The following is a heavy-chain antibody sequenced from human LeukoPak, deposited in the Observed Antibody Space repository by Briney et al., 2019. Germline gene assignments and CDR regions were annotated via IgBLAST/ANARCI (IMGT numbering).Heavy chain of an antibody. Sequence: SGTLSLTCTVSGYSISSGYYWGWIRQPPGKGLEWIGSIYHSGSTYYNPSLKSRVTISVDTSKNQFSLKLSSVTAADTAVYYCARARPDYYDSSGPFDYWGQGTLVTVSS. J-gene: IGHJ4*02. CDR3: ARARPDYYDSSGPFDY. CDR1: GYSISSGYY. CDR2: IYHSGST. D-gene: IGHD3-22*01. V-gene: IGHV4-38-2*02.